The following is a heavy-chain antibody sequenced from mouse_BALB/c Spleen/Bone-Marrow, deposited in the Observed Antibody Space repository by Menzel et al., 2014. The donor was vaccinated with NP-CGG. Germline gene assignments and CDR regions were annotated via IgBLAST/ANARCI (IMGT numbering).Heavy chain of an antibody. CDR3: AYGSYESYLLDC. J-gene: IGHJ2*01. Sequence: VQLQESGAELVKPGAPVKLSCKASRYTFTSYWMNWVKQRPGRGLEWIGRIDPSDSETHYNQNFKDKATLTVDKSSSTAYIQLSSLTSEDSAVYYCAYGSYESYLLDCWGQGTTLTVSS. D-gene: IGHD2-12*01. CDR1: RYTFTSYW. V-gene: IGHV1-69*02. CDR2: IDPSDSET.